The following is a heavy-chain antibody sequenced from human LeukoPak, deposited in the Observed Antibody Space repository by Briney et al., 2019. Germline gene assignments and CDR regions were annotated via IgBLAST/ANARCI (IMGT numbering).Heavy chain of an antibody. CDR1: GYTLTELS. J-gene: IGHJ4*02. V-gene: IGHV1-24*01. D-gene: IGHD6-13*01. Sequence: ASVKVSCKVSGYTLTELSMHWVRQAPGKGLEWMGGFDPEDGETIYAQKFQDRVTMTEDTSTDTAYMELSSLRSEDTAVYYCATDLKELGRAAAGTGFDYWGQGTLVTVSS. CDR3: ATDLKELGRAAAGTGFDY. CDR2: FDPEDGET.